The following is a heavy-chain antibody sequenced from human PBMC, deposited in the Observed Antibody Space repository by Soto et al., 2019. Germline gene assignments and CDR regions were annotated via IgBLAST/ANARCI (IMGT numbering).Heavy chain of an antibody. CDR2: INGGGTTV. V-gene: IGHV3-48*03. D-gene: IGHD2-21*01. CDR3: GRDLLWAPIYGVDV. J-gene: IGHJ6*02. CDR1: VFTFSRFG. Sequence: GGALRLSCAASVFTFSRFGMNWVRQAPGKGLEWVSNINGGGTTVYYADSVRGRFTISRDNAKNSVFLQMNSLRVEDTAIYYCGRDLLWAPIYGVDVWGQGTTVTVSS.